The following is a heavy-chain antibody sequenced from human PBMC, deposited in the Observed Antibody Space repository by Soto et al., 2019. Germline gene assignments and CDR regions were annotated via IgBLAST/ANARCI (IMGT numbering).Heavy chain of an antibody. Sequence: GGSLRLSCTASGFTFGDYAMSWFRQAPGKGLEWVGVVRSRAYGGTTDYAASVRGSFTISRDDSKSIAYLQMNTLSTEDTAVYYCARYTYTSRYSYFGMDVWGHGTTVTVSS. CDR3: ARYTYTSRYSYFGMDV. CDR2: VRSRAYGGTT. V-gene: IGHV3-49*03. CDR1: GFTFGDYA. J-gene: IGHJ6*02. D-gene: IGHD6-13*01.